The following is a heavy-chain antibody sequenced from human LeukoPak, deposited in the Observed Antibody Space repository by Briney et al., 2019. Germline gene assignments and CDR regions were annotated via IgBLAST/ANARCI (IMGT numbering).Heavy chain of an antibody. CDR3: ARFSVSQAWFDP. D-gene: IGHD1-14*01. CDR2: IYPGGNT. CDR1: GYSISSGYY. V-gene: IGHV4-38-2*02. Sequence: PSETLSLTCTVSGYSISSGYYWGWIRQSPGQGLEWIGNIYPGGNTYPNPSLKSRVTMSVDTSKNQFSLKMSSVTAADTAVYYCARFSVSQAWFDPWGRGTLVTVSS. J-gene: IGHJ5*02.